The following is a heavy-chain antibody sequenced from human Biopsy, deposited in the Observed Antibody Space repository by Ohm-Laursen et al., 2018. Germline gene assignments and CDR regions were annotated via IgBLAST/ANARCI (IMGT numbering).Heavy chain of an antibody. CDR3: ALAAAQTVTHFDY. J-gene: IGHJ4*02. D-gene: IGHD4-17*01. CDR1: GFTFSSYA. CDR2: ISGNSDII. Sequence: SLRLSCAASGFTFSSYAMTWFRQAPGKGLEWVSTISGNSDIIYDTDSVKGRFTISRDNSKNTLYLPMNSLRADDTAVYYCALAAAQTVTHFDYWGQGTLVTVSS. V-gene: IGHV3-23*01.